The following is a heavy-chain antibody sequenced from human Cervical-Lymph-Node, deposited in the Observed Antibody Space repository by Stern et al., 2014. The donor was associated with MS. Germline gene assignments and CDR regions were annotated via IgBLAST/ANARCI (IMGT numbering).Heavy chain of an antibody. CDR1: GGTFTTHA. D-gene: IGHD1-1*01. CDR3: ASHFPNWNPFFDY. J-gene: IGHJ4*02. V-gene: IGHV1-69*01. CDR2: SIPLFDKA. Sequence: VQLVESGAEVKKPGSSVKVSCKASGGTFTTHAISWVRPAPGQGLEWMGGSIPLFDKANYAQKCQDSVTITADESTSTAYMELSSLRSEDTAIYYCASHFPNWNPFFDYWGQGTLVTVSS.